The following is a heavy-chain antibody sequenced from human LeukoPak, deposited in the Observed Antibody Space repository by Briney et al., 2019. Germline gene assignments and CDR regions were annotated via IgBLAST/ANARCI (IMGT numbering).Heavy chain of an antibody. CDR1: GFTFSSYE. Sequence: GGSLRLSCAASGFTFSSYEMNWVRQAPGKGLEWVSYISSSGSTIYYADSVKGRFTISRDNAKNSLYPQMNSLRAEDTAVYYCARVAVVAFDIWGQGTMVTVSS. V-gene: IGHV3-48*03. D-gene: IGHD2-21*01. CDR3: ARVAVVAFDI. CDR2: ISSSGSTI. J-gene: IGHJ3*02.